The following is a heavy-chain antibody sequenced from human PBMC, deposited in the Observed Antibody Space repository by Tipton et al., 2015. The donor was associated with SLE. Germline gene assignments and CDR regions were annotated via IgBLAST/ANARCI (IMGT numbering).Heavy chain of an antibody. Sequence: TLSLTCAVSGYSISSGYYWGWIRQPPGKGLEWIGSIYHSGSTYYNPSLKSRVTISVDTSKNQFSLKLSSVTAADTAVYYCASMVDSSGWSGDYWGRGTLVTVSS. D-gene: IGHD6-19*01. J-gene: IGHJ4*02. V-gene: IGHV4-38-2*01. CDR1: GYSISSGYY. CDR2: IYHSGST. CDR3: ASMVDSSGWSGDY.